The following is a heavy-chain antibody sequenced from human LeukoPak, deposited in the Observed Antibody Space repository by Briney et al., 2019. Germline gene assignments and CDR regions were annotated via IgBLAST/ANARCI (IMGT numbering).Heavy chain of an antibody. V-gene: IGHV4-4*07. CDR1: GGSISSYY. Sequence: SETLSLTGTVSGGSISSYYWSWIRQPAGKGLEWIGRIYTSGSTNYNPFLKSRVTMSVDTSKNQFSLKLSSVTAADTAVYYCATENCSGGSCYFDYWGQGTLVTVSS. CDR3: ATENCSGGSCYFDY. D-gene: IGHD2-15*01. CDR2: IYTSGST. J-gene: IGHJ4*02.